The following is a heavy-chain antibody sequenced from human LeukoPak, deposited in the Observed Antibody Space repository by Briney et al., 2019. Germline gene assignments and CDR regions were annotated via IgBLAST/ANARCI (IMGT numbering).Heavy chain of an antibody. CDR2: IYYSGST. J-gene: IGHJ5*02. CDR1: GGSISSYY. D-gene: IGHD3-22*01. Sequence: SETLSLTCTVSGGSISSYYWSWIRQPPGKGLEWIGYIYYSGSTNYNPSLKSRVTISVDTSKNQFSLKLSSVTAADTAVYYCARHVRHPMIARAWFDPWGQGTLVTVSS. CDR3: ARHVRHPMIARAWFDP. V-gene: IGHV4-59*08.